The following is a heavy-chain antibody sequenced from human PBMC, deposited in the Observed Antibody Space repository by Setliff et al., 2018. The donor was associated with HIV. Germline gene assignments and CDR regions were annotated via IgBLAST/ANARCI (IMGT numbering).Heavy chain of an antibody. J-gene: IGHJ4*01. CDR2: IYASGRT. CDR1: SGSIGSNYY. CDR3: ARGTSGGHSSGYYYFDY. Sequence: SQTLSLTCSVSSGSIGSNYYWGWVRRPPGKGLEWIGRIYASGRTNYNPSLKSRVTLSVDTSRKQFSLRLSSVTAADTAVYYCARGTSGGHSSGYYYFDYWGHGTLVTVSS. V-gene: IGHV4-4*07. D-gene: IGHD3-22*01.